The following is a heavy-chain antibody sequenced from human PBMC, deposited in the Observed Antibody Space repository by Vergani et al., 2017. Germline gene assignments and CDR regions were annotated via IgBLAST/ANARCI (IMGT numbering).Heavy chain of an antibody. V-gene: IGHV3-21*01. J-gene: IGHJ6*03. CDR1: GFTFSSYS. CDR3: ASWAAMRYYYYMDV. D-gene: IGHD5-18*01. CDR2: ISSSSSYI. Sequence: EVQLVESGGGLVKPGGSLRLSCAASGFTFSSYSMNWVRQAPGKGLEWVSSISSSSSYIYYADSVKGRFTISRDNAKNSLYLQMNSLRAEDTAVYYCASWAAMRYYYYMDVWGKGTTVTVSS.